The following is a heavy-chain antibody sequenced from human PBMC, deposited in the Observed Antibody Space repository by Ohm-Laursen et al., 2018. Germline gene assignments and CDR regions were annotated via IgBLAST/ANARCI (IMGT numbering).Heavy chain of an antibody. D-gene: IGHD2-21*02. V-gene: IGHV4-59*11. CDR2: IYSSGST. CDR3: ASLVVTTLHGYYFDY. J-gene: IGHJ4*02. CDR1: GGSISSLY. Sequence: SETLSLTCTVSGGSISSLYWSWIRQPPGKGMEYMGYIYSSGSTNYNPSLKSRLSISVDTSRNQFSLKLSSVTAADTAVYYCASLVVTTLHGYYFDYWGQGTLVTVSS.